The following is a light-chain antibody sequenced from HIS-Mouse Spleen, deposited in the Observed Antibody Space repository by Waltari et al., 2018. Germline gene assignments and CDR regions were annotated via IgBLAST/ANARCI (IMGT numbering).Light chain of an antibody. V-gene: IGLV2-8*01. J-gene: IGLJ2*01. CDR3: SSYAGSNNFNVV. CDR2: EVS. CDR1: SSDVGGYNY. Sequence: QSALTQPPSASGSPGQSVTISCTGTSSDVGGYNYVSWYQQHPGKAPKLLIYEVSKRPSGVPDRFAASTSGNPASLTVSGLQAEDEADYYCSSYAGSNNFNVVFGGGTKLTVL.